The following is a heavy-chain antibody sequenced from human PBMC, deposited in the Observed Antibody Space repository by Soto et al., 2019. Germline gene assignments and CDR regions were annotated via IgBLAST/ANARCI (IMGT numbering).Heavy chain of an antibody. CDR3: ARDHDYGDYFDY. J-gene: IGHJ4*02. CDR2: ISYDGSNK. V-gene: IGHV3-30-3*01. D-gene: IGHD4-17*01. Sequence: QVQLVESGGGVVQPGRSLRLSCAASGFTFSSYAMHWVRQAPGKGLEWVAVISYDGSNKYYADSAKGRFTISRDNSKNTLYLQMNSLRAEDTAVYYCARDHDYGDYFDYWGQGTLVTVSS. CDR1: GFTFSSYA.